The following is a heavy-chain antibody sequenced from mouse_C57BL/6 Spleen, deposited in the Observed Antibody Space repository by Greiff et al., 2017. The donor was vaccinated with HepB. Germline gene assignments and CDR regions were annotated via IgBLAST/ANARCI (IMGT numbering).Heavy chain of an antibody. J-gene: IGHJ1*03. V-gene: IGHV1-22*01. CDR1: GYTFTDYN. CDR2: INPNNGGT. D-gene: IGHD2-5*01. CDR3: ARYGYSNYWYFDV. Sequence: EVQLQQSGPELVKPGASVKMSCKASGYTFTDYNMHWVKQSHGKSLEWIGYINPNNGGTSYNQKFKGKATLTVNKPSSTAYMELRSLTSEDSAVYYCARYGYSNYWYFDVWGTGTTVTVSS.